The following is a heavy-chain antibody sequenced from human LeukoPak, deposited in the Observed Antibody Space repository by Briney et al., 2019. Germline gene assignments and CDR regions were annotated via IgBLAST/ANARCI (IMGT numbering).Heavy chain of an antibody. CDR3: ARELAYRTIFGVVNRYYYYGMDV. D-gene: IGHD3-3*01. Sequence: ASVKVSCKASGYTFTSYDINWVRQATGQGLEWMEWMNPNSGNTGYAQKFQGRVTMTRNTSISTAYMELSSLRSEDTAVYYCARELAYRTIFGVVNRYYYYGMDVWGQGTTVTVSS. V-gene: IGHV1-8*01. CDR1: GYTFTSYD. J-gene: IGHJ6*02. CDR2: MNPNSGNT.